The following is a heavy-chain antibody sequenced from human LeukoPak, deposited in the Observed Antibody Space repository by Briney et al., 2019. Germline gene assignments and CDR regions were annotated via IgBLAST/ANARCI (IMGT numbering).Heavy chain of an antibody. V-gene: IGHV3-64*01. J-gene: IGHJ4*02. CDR1: GFTFSSYA. CDR3: ARDFDY. Sequence: GGSLRLSCAASGFTFSSYAMSWVRQAPGKGLEYVSAISSNGGSTYYANSVKGRFTISRDNSKNTLYLQMGSLRAEDMAVYYCARDFDYWGQGTLVTVSS. CDR2: ISSNGGST.